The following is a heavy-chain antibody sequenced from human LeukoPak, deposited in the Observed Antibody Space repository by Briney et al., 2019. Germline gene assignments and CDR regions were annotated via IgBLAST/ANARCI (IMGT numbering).Heavy chain of an antibody. CDR1: GGSLTSSSYY. CDR2: IYYSGST. V-gene: IGHV4-39*01. J-gene: IGHJ6*03. Sequence: SETLSLTCTVSGGSLTSSSYYWGWIRQPPGKGLEWIGCIYYSGSTYYNPSLKSRVTISVDTSEHQFSLTLSSVTAADTAVYYCARHIPYYYYYYMDVWGKGTTVTVSS. CDR3: ARHIPYYYYYYMDV.